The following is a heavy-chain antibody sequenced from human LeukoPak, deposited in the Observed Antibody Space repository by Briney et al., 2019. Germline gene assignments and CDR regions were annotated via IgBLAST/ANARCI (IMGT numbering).Heavy chain of an antibody. D-gene: IGHD3-22*01. Sequence: PGGSLRPSCAASGFTFSSYSMNWVRQAPGKGLKWISYISSDSSTIYYADSVKGRFTISRDNAKNSLYLQMNSLRAEDTAVYYCARVLHKRMYDSTTYFPYWGQGILVTVSS. J-gene: IGHJ4*02. V-gene: IGHV3-48*01. CDR2: ISSDSSTI. CDR1: GFTFSSYS. CDR3: ARVLHKRMYDSTTYFPY.